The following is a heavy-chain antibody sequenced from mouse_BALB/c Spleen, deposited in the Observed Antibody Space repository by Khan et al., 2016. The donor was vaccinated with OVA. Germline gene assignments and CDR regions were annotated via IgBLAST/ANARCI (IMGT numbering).Heavy chain of an antibody. CDR2: ISYDGSN. Sequence: EVQLQESGPGLVKPSQSLSLTCSVTGYSITSGYYWNWIRQFPGNKLEWMGYISYDGSNNYNPSLKNRISITRDTSKNQFFLKLNSVTTEDTATYYCARGYRPRYFDVWGAGTTVTVSS. CDR1: GYSITSGYY. CDR3: ARGYRPRYFDV. V-gene: IGHV3-6*01. J-gene: IGHJ1*01.